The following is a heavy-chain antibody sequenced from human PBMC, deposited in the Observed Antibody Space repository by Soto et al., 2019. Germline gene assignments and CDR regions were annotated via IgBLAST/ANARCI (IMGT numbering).Heavy chain of an antibody. CDR1: SYIFTAYF. D-gene: IGHD1-1*01. V-gene: IGHV1-2*02. CDR2: INPNNDAL. CDR3: ASHDPGARFDP. Sequence: QVQLVQSGAEVKKPGASVKVSCKAPSYIFTAYFMHWVRQSPGQGLEWMAWINPNNDALHYGLSLQGRVTMTRDTSISPDYMELSSLRSDDKAVYYCASHDPGARFDPWGQGTLVIVSS. J-gene: IGHJ5*02.